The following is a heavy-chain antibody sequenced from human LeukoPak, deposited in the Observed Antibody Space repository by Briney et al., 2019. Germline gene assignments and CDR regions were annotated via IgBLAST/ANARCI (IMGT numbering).Heavy chain of an antibody. CDR3: AKQGYSGSGRYNWFDP. Sequence: SETLSLTCTVSGGSIRSGGYFWSWIRQHPGKGLEWIGYIYYSGITYYNPSLKSRVTISVYTSKNQFSLKLTSVTAADTAVYYCAKQGYSGSGRYNWFDPWGQGTRVTVSS. CDR1: GGSIRSGGYF. CDR2: IYYSGIT. V-gene: IGHV4-39*01. D-gene: IGHD3-10*01. J-gene: IGHJ5*02.